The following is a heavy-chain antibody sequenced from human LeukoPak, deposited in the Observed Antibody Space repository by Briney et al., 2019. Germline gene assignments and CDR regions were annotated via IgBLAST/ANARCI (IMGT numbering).Heavy chain of an antibody. Sequence: GGSLRLSCVAAGFTFTNNWMTWCRQAPGKGLEWVANVNEDGSEQNYLDAVKGRFTSSKDNAKTSVNLQMNGLRVEETAAYFCARGSGGIDPWGQGTLVTVSS. CDR2: VNEDGSEQ. J-gene: IGHJ5*02. V-gene: IGHV3-7*01. D-gene: IGHD6-25*01. CDR3: ARGSGGIDP. CDR1: GFTFTNNW.